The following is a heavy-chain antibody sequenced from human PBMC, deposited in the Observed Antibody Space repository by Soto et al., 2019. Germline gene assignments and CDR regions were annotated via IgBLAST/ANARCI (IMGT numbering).Heavy chain of an antibody. V-gene: IGHV1-2*02. CDR3: ARNYYDSSDRDYLDY. CDR1: GYTFTSYY. J-gene: IGHJ4*02. Sequence: ASVKGSCKASGYTFTSYYIHWVRQSPAQGLEWMGWINPITGGTNYAPKFQGRVTMTRDTSITTAYMELSRLRSDDTAVYYCARNYYDSSDRDYLDYWGQGTPVTVSS. CDR2: INPITGGT. D-gene: IGHD3-22*01.